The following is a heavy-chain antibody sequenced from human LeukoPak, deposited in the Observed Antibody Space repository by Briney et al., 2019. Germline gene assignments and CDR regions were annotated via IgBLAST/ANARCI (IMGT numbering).Heavy chain of an antibody. J-gene: IGHJ4*02. V-gene: IGHV4-39*01. CDR2: IYYSGST. CDR1: GGSISSSSYY. Sequence: SETLSLTCTVSGGSISSSSYYWGWIRQPPGKGLEWIGSIYYSGSTYYNPSLKSRVTISVDTSKNQFSLKLSSVTAADTAVYYCASLAYCGGDCYSPDYWGQGTLVTVSS. CDR3: ASLAYCGGDCYSPDY. D-gene: IGHD2-21*02.